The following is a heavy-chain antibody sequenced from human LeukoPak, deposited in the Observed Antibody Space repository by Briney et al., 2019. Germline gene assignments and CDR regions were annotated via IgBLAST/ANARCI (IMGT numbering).Heavy chain of an antibody. V-gene: IGHV4-39*01. CDR1: GGSISSSSYY. J-gene: IGHJ4*02. CDR2: IYYTGST. CDR3: ARRGKGYSYLDY. Sequence: NPSETLSLTRTVSGGSISSSSYYWGWIRQPPGKGLEWIGSIYYTGSTYYNPSLKSRVTISVDTSKNQFSLKLNSVTAADTAVYYCARRGKGYSYLDYWGQGTLVTVSS. D-gene: IGHD4-11*01.